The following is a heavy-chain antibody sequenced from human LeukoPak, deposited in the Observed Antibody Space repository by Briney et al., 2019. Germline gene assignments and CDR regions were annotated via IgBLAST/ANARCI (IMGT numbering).Heavy chain of an antibody. Sequence: GGSLRLSCAASGFTFSGSAIHWVRQTPGKGLEWVAVISYDGSNKYYADSVKGRFTISRDNSKNTLYLQMNSLRAEDTAVYYCAREGYYYDSSALDYWGQGTLVTVSS. D-gene: IGHD3-22*01. V-gene: IGHV3-30-3*01. CDR2: ISYDGSNK. CDR1: GFTFSGSA. J-gene: IGHJ4*02. CDR3: AREGYYYDSSALDY.